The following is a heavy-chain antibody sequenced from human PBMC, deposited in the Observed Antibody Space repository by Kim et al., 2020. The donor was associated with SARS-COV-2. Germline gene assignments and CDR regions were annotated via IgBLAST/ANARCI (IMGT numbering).Heavy chain of an antibody. D-gene: IGHD2-21*01. J-gene: IGHJ1*01. CDR3: GKDKGSVGGGAIAT. Sequence: GGSLRLSCAVSGFIFDDYGMHWVRQAPRKGLVWVAGISWNGNTVAYADSVRGRFTISRDNARNTLYLEITDVRAEDTALYYCGKDKGSVGGGAIATWGQGPSVTVSS. V-gene: IGHV3-9*01. CDR1: GFIFDDYG. CDR2: ISWNGNTV.